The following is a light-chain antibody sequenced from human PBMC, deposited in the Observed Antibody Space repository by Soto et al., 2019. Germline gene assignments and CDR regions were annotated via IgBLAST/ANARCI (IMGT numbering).Light chain of an antibody. J-gene: IGKJ3*01. V-gene: IGKV1-9*01. CDR1: QGLSSY. CDR3: QQLNSYPIT. CDR2: STS. Sequence: DIQLTQSPSFLSASVGDRVTITCRASQGLSSYLAWYQQKPGMAPKLLLYSTSTLQSGVPARFSGSASGTEFTLTISSLQPEDFATYYCQQLNSYPITFGPGTKVDI.